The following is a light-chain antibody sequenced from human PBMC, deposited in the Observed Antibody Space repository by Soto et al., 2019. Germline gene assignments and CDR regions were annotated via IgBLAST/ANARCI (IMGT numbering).Light chain of an antibody. J-gene: IGLJ1*01. CDR2: DVN. Sequence: QSVLTQPPSVSEAPRQRVTISCSGSSSNIGNNAVNWYQQLPGKAPKLLIYDVNNRPSGVSKRFSGSKSGNTASLTISGLQAEDEADYYCSSFAGSSTFEVFGTGTKLTVL. CDR1: SSNIGNNA. V-gene: IGLV1-36*01. CDR3: SSFAGSSTFEV.